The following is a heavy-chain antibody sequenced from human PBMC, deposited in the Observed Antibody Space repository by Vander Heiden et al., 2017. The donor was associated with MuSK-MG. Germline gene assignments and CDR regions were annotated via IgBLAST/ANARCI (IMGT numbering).Heavy chain of an antibody. CDR1: GLTFSSYA. CDR3: AKTDVWRGRLDY. Sequence: EVQLLESGGGLVQPGGSLRLSCAASGLTFSSYAMSWVRQGPGKGVERVSAIRGSGGSTDDADAVKGRFTISRDNSKNTLYLKVKRLRAEDTAVYYCAKTDVWRGRLDYWGQGTLVNLSS. D-gene: IGHD3-3*01. CDR2: IRGSGGST. J-gene: IGHJ4*02. V-gene: IGHV3-23*01.